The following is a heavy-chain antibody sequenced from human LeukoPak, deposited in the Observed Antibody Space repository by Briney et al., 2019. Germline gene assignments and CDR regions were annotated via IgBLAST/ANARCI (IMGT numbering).Heavy chain of an antibody. J-gene: IGHJ4*02. CDR2: ISWNSGSI. CDR1: GFTFDDYA. D-gene: IGHD1-26*01. V-gene: IGHV3-9*01. CDR3: AKGPRATVRTYSFDY. Sequence: SGRSLRLSCAASGFTFDDYAMHWVRQAPGKSLEWVSGISWNSGSIGYADSVKGRFTISRDNAKNSLYLQMNSLRAEDTALYYCAKGPRATVRTYSFDYWGQGTLVTVSS.